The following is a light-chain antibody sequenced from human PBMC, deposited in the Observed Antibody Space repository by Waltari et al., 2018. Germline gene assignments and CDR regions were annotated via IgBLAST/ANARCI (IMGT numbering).Light chain of an antibody. CDR3: QQSYRTPPLT. CDR1: QSISGY. J-gene: IGKJ4*01. V-gene: IGKV1-39*01. CDR2: ATS. Sequence: DIQMTQSLSPLSASVGDRVTITCRASQSISGYLNWYQQKPGKAPKVLIYATSSLQSGVPSRFSGSGSGTDFTLTITSLQPEDFATYYCQQSYRTPPLTFGGGTKVEIK.